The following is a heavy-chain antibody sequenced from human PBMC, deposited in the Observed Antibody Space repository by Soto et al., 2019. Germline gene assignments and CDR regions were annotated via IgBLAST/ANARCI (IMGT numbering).Heavy chain of an antibody. D-gene: IGHD3-10*01. J-gene: IGHJ6*02. V-gene: IGHV1-18*04. CDR3: ARKGGSGSYYGSDYYYGMDV. CDR1: GYTFTSYG. CDR2: ISAYNGNT. Sequence: ASVKVSGKASGYTFTSYGISWVRQAPGQGLEWMGWISAYNGNTNYAQKLQGRVTMTTDTSTSTAYMELRSLRSDDTAVYYCARKGGSGSYYGSDYYYGMDVWGQGTTVTVSS.